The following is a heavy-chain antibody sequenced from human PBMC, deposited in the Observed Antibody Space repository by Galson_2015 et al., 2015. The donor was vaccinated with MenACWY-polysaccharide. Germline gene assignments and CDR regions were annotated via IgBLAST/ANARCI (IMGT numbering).Heavy chain of an antibody. Sequence: TLSLTCTVSGGSITSGSYYWSWIRQPAGKGLEWIGRTYSSGSTNYNPSLKSRVTISIDTSKNQVSLRLSSVTAADTAVYYCTRGHFRTVGATSWFHPWGQGTLVTVSS. CDR1: GGSITSGSYY. V-gene: IGHV4-61*02. D-gene: IGHD1-26*01. J-gene: IGHJ5*01. CDR3: TRGHFRTVGATSWFHP. CDR2: TYSSGST.